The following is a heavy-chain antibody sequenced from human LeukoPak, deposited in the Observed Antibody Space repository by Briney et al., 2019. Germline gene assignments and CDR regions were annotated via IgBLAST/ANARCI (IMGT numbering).Heavy chain of an antibody. CDR2: IYTSGST. Sequence: SETLSLTCDVSGASITSFHWTWFRQPAGRGLEWIGLIYTSGSTLYNPSLQSRVAMSVDMTKNQLSLKVTSVTAADAATYYCARKDGDYWGQGTLVTVSS. CDR3: ARKDGDY. D-gene: IGHD6-6*01. CDR1: GASITSFH. J-gene: IGHJ4*02. V-gene: IGHV4-4*07.